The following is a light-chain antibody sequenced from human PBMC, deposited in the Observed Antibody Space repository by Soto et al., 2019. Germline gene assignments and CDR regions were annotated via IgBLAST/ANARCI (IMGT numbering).Light chain of an antibody. Sequence: DIQSTQSPASLCSYFVDIVTITCRASQGSSTYLNCYQQKPGKAPKLLIYDASNLETGVPSRFSGSGSGTDFTFTISSLQPEDIATYYCQQYDNLLWTFGQGTKVDIK. CDR2: DAS. V-gene: IGKV1-33*01. J-gene: IGKJ1*01. CDR3: QQYDNLLWT. CDR1: QGSSTY.